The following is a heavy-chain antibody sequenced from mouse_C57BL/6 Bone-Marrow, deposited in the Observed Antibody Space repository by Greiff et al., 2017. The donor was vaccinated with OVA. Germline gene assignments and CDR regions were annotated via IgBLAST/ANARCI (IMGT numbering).Heavy chain of an antibody. CDR2: ISYDGSN. Sequence: ESGPGLVKPSQSLSLTCSVTGYSITSGYYWNWIRQFPGNKLEWMGYISYDGSNNYNPSLKNRISITRDTSKNQFFLKLNSVTTEDTATYYWARDPPHYYGSSYAMDYWGQGTSVTVSS. V-gene: IGHV3-6*01. D-gene: IGHD1-1*01. J-gene: IGHJ4*01. CDR3: ARDPPHYYGSSYAMDY. CDR1: GYSITSGYY.